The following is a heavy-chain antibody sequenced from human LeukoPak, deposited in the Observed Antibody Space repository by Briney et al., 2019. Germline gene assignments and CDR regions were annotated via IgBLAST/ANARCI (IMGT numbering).Heavy chain of an antibody. V-gene: IGHV3-11*04. CDR2: ISSSGSTV. J-gene: IGHJ6*03. CDR1: EFTFIDYY. CDR3: ARESYSNYLGYMDV. Sequence: PGGSLRLSCAASEFTFIDYYTSWIRQAPGKGLEWVSYISSSGSTVYYADSVKGRFTISRDNAKNSLYLQMSSLRAEDTAVYYCARESYSNYLGYMDVWGKGTTVTVSS. D-gene: IGHD4-11*01.